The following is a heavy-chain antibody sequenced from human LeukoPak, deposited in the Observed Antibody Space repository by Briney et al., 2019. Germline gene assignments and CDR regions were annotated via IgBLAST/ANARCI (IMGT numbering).Heavy chain of an antibody. CDR3: ARESPGFDY. CDR1: GGSFSGYH. V-gene: IGHV4-34*01. Sequence: PSETLSLTCAVYGGSFSGYHWSWIRQPPGKGLEWIGEINHSGSTNYNPSLKSRVTISVDTSKNQFSLKLSSVTAADTAVYYCARESPGFDYWGQGTLVTVSS. CDR2: INHSGST. J-gene: IGHJ4*02.